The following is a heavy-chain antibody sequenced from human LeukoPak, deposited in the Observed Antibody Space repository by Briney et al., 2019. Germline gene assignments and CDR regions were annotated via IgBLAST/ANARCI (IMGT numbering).Heavy chain of an antibody. J-gene: IGHJ4*02. CDR3: ARDHSSSWAPSYYFDY. CDR2: ISSSSSYI. D-gene: IGHD6-13*01. CDR1: GFTFSSYS. V-gene: IGHV3-21*01. Sequence: GGSLRLSCAASGFTFSSYSMSWVRPAQGKGLEWVSSISSSSSYIYYADSVKGRVTISRDNAKNSLYLQMNSLRAEDTAVYYCARDHSSSWAPSYYFDYWVQGTLVTVSS.